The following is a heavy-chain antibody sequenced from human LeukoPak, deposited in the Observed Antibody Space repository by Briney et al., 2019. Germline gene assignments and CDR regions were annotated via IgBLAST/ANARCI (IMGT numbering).Heavy chain of an antibody. CDR2: ISPTGSTT. CDR1: GFSFSGHW. D-gene: IGHD1-1*01. Sequence: GGSLRLSCTASGFSFSGHWMHWARQLPGKGLVWVSRISPTGSTTNYADSVKGRFTVSRDNAKNALYLQVNNLRAEDTAVYYCARGPNGNWSGLDFWGEGTLLTVSS. CDR3: ARGPNGNWSGLDF. J-gene: IGHJ4*02. V-gene: IGHV3-74*01.